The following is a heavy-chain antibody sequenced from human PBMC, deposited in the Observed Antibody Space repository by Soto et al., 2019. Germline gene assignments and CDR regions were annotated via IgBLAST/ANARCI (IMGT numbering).Heavy chain of an antibody. CDR2: INPNSGGT. V-gene: IGHV1-2*04. CDR3: ARVFDSSGYFAFDI. Sequence: ASVKVSCKASGGTFSSYAISWVRQAPGQGLEWMGWINPNSGGTNYAQKFQGWVTMTRDTSISTAYMELSRLRSDDTAVYYCARVFDSSGYFAFDIWGQGTMVTVSS. J-gene: IGHJ3*02. CDR1: GGTFSSYA. D-gene: IGHD3-22*01.